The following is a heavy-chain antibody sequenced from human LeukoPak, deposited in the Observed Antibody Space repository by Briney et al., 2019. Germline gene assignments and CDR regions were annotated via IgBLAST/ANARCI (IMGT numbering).Heavy chain of an antibody. CDR3: ARRLLWFGDSRGWFDP. V-gene: IGHV4-34*01. D-gene: IGHD3-10*01. CDR1: GGSFSGYY. CDR2: INHSGST. J-gene: IGHJ5*02. Sequence: SETLSLTCAVYGGSFSGYYWSWIRQPPGKGLEWIGEINHSGSTNYNPSLKSRVTISVDTSKNQFSLKLSSVTAADTAVYYCARRLLWFGDSRGWFDPWGQGTLVTVSS.